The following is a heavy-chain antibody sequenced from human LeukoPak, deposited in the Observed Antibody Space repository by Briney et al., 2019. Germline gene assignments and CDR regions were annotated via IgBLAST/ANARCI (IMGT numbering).Heavy chain of an antibody. V-gene: IGHV3-74*01. CDR2: ISSDGSNT. CDR1: GFTFNKYY. Sequence: QPGGSLRLSCAVSGFTFNKYYMHWVRQAPGKGLVWVSRISSDGSNTNYADSVKGRFTIPRDNAKNTLYLQMNSLRAEDTAVYYCIRVPYWGQGALVTVSS. CDR3: IRVPY. J-gene: IGHJ4*02.